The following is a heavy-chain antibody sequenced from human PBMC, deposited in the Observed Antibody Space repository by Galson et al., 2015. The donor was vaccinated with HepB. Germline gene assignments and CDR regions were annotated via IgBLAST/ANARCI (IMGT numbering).Heavy chain of an antibody. CDR1: GFTFSSYW. CDR2: IKQDASEK. J-gene: IGHJ4*02. Sequence: SLRLSCAASGFTFSSYWMSWVRQAPGKGLDWVANIKQDASEKYYVDSVKGRFTISRDNAKNSLYLQMNSLRAEDTAVYYCARDGDYAMDYFDYWGRGTLVTVSS. CDR3: ARDGDYAMDYFDY. D-gene: IGHD4-17*01. V-gene: IGHV3-7*01.